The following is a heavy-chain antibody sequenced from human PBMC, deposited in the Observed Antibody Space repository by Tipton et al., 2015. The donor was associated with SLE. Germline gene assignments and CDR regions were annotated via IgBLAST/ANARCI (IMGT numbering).Heavy chain of an antibody. CDR1: GGSISSSSYY. J-gene: IGHJ4*02. D-gene: IGHD6-13*01. V-gene: IGHV4-39*07. CDR2: IYYSGST. CDR3: ARGDPGSSSWYAPPFGY. Sequence: TLSLTCTVSGGSISSSSYYWGWIRQPPGKGLEWIGSIYYSGSTYYNPSLKSRVTISVDTSKNQFSLKLSSVTAADTAVYYCARGDPGSSSWYAPPFGYWGQGTLVTVSS.